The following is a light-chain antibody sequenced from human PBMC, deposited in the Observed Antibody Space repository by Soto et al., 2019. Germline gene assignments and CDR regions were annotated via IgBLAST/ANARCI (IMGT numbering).Light chain of an antibody. Sequence: QAVVTQPPSVSGVSGQRVTISCTGSSSNIGAGSDVHWYQQLPGTAPKLLIAGDTTRPSGVPDRFSGSKSGASAPLAITGLRAEDEADYYCQSYDSSLSASVFGGGTKVTVL. CDR1: SSNIGAGSD. CDR3: QSYDSSLSASV. CDR2: GDT. J-gene: IGLJ3*02. V-gene: IGLV1-40*01.